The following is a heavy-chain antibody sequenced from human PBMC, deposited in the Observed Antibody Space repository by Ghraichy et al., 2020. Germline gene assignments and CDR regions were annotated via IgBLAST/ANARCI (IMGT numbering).Heavy chain of an antibody. D-gene: IGHD6-13*01. V-gene: IGHV3-48*04. J-gene: IGHJ6*03. CDR3: ARLGENIAAAGRYYYYYMDV. CDR2: ITSPGSRSSSM. CDR1: GFTLSSYN. Sequence: GGSLRLSCAASGFTLSSYNVIWVRQAPGKGLEWVSYITSPGSRSSSMYSADSVKGRFTISRDNARNSVYLQMNTLRAEDTAVYYCARLGENIAAAGRYYYYYMDVWGKGTTVTVSS.